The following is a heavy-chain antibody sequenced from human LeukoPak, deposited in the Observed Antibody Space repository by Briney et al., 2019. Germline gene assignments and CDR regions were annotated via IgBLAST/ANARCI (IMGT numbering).Heavy chain of an antibody. J-gene: IGHJ4*02. D-gene: IGHD1-26*01. Sequence: GGSLRLSCAASGFTFSHYGMHWVRQAPGKGLEWVTLISYDGSNKKYADSVKGRFTISRDNPKNTLYLQMNSLRGEDTAVYYCAKDRSGSYDHFDYWGQGTRVTVSS. CDR1: GFTFSHYG. V-gene: IGHV3-30*18. CDR3: AKDRSGSYDHFDY. CDR2: ISYDGSNK.